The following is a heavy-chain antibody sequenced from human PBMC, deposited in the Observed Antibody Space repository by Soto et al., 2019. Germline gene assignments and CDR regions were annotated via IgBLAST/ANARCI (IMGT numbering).Heavy chain of an antibody. CDR3: ARSNYYGSGSYDPRFDY. Sequence: ASVKVSCKASGGTFSSYTISWVRQAPGQGLEWTGRIIPILGVANYAQKFQGRVTITADKSTSTAYMELSSLRSEDTAVYYCARSNYYGSGSYDPRFDYWGQGTLVTV. CDR2: IIPILGVA. D-gene: IGHD3-10*01. CDR1: GGTFSSYT. V-gene: IGHV1-69*02. J-gene: IGHJ4*02.